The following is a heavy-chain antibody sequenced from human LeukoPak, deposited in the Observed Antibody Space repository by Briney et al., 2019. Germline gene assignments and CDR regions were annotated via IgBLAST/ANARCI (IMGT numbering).Heavy chain of an antibody. V-gene: IGHV4-4*07. Sequence: KASETLSLTCTVSGGSISSYYWSWIRQPAGKGLEWIGRIYTSGSTNYNPSLKSRVTMSVDTSKNQFSLKLSSVTAADTAVYYCARYDFWSGREYYFDYWGQGTLVTVSS. CDR3: ARYDFWSGREYYFDY. CDR1: GGSISSYY. D-gene: IGHD3-3*01. CDR2: IYTSGST. J-gene: IGHJ4*02.